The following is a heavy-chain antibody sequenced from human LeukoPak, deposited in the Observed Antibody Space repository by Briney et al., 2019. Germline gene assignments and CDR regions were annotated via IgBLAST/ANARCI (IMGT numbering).Heavy chain of an antibody. CDR1: GGSISSGGYY. V-gene: IGHV4-31*03. CDR3: ARDRGAVVDY. J-gene: IGHJ4*02. Sequence: SQTLSLTCTVSGGSISSGGYYWSWIRQHSGEGLEWIGYIYYSGSTYYNPSLKSRVTISVDTSKNQFSLKLSSVTAADTAVYYCARDRGAVVDYWGQGTLVTVSS. CDR2: IYYSGST. D-gene: IGHD3-10*01.